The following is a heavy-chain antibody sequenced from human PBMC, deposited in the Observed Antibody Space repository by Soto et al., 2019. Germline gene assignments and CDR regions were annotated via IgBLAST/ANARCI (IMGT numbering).Heavy chain of an antibody. J-gene: IGHJ4*02. CDR3: AKAFSSGWYGPLGY. CDR2: ISGSGGST. CDR1: GFTFSSYA. Sequence: GGSLRLSCAASGFTFSSYAMSWVRQAPGKGLEWVSAISGSGGSTYYADSVKGRFTISRDNSKNTLYRQMNSLRAEDTAVYYCAKAFSSGWYGPLGYWGQGTLVTVSS. D-gene: IGHD6-19*01. V-gene: IGHV3-23*01.